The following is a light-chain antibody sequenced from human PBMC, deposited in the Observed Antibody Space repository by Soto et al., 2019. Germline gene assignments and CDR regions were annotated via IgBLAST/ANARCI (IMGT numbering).Light chain of an antibody. CDR2: AAS. J-gene: IGKJ4*01. CDR1: PGISNY. CDR3: KKYNSAPLT. V-gene: IGKV1-27*01. Sequence: DIQMTQSPSSLSASVGDRVSITCRASPGISNYLAWYQQKPGKVPKLLIYAASTLQSGVPSRFSGSGSGTDFTLTIRSLQPEDVATYYCKKYNSAPLTFGGGTKVDIK.